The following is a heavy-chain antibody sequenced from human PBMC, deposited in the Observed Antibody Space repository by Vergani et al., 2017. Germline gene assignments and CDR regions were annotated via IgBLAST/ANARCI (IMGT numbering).Heavy chain of an antibody. CDR3: ARGKGVYQLPFDY. D-gene: IGHD2-2*01. V-gene: IGHV4-59*01. J-gene: IGHJ4*02. CDR2: IYYSGST. Sequence: QVQLQDSGPGLVKPSETLSLTCTVSVCSISSYYWSWIRQPPGKGLEWIGYIYYSGSTNYNPSLKSRVTISVDTSKNQFSLKLGSVTAADTAVYYCARGKGVYQLPFDYWGQGTLVTVSS. CDR1: VCSISSYY.